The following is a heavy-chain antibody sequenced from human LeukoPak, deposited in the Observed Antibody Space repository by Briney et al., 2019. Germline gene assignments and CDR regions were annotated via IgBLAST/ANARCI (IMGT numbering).Heavy chain of an antibody. Sequence: GASVKVSCKASGYTFTSYGISWVRQAPGQGLEWMGWISAYNGNTNYAQKLQGRVTMTTDTSTSTAYMELRSLRSDDTAVYYCARAYCGGDCYLQDAFDIWGQGTMVTVSS. CDR2: ISAYNGNT. CDR1: GYTFTSYG. J-gene: IGHJ3*02. V-gene: IGHV1-18*01. CDR3: ARAYCGGDCYLQDAFDI. D-gene: IGHD2-21*02.